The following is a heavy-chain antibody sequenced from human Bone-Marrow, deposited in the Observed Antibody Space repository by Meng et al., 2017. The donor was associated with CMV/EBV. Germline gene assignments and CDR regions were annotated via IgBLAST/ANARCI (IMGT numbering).Heavy chain of an antibody. V-gene: IGHV3-30*02. CDR1: GFTFSSYG. D-gene: IGHD4-17*01. J-gene: IGHJ6*02. CDR2: IRYDGSNK. CDR3: AKDRNDHGDYYYGMNV. Sequence: GGSLRLSCAASGFTFSSYGMHWVRQAPGKGLEWVAFIRYDGSNKYYADSVKGRFTISRDNSKNTLYLQMNSLRAEDTAVYYCAKDRNDHGDYYYGMNVWGQGTTVTVSS.